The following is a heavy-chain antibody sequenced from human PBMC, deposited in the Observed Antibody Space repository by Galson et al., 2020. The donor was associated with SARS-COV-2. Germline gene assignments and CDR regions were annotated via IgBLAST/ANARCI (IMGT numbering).Heavy chain of an antibody. CDR3: ARGLPVGGMDV. CDR1: GYTFTTYD. V-gene: IGHV1-8*02. Sequence: ASVKVSCKASGYTFTTYDINWVRQATGQGLEWLGYMNPNSDNTAYAQQFQGRVTVTRNTSISTAYMELSSLRSEDTAVYYCARGLPVGGMDVWGQGTTVIVSS. J-gene: IGHJ6*02. D-gene: IGHD1-26*01. CDR2: MNPNSDNT.